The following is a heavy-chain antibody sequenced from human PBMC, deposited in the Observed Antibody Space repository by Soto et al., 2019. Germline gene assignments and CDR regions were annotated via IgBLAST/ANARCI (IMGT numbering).Heavy chain of an antibody. Sequence: XETLSLTCTVSGCSMSSSSYYWGWIRQPPGKGLEWIGSIYYSGSTYYNPSLKSRVTISVDTSKNQFSLKLSSVTAADTAVYYCARLFSSRVNPWFDPWGQGTLVTVSS. J-gene: IGHJ5*02. D-gene: IGHD3-10*01. CDR3: ARLFSSRVNPWFDP. V-gene: IGHV4-39*01. CDR1: GCSMSSSSYY. CDR2: IYYSGST.